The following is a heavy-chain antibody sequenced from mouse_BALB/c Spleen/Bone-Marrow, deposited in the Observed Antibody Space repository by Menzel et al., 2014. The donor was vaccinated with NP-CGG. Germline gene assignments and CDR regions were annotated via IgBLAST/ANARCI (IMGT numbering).Heavy chain of an antibody. CDR1: GFTFSDYY. CDR2: ISNGGGST. V-gene: IGHV5-12*02. D-gene: IGHD3-3*01. J-gene: IGHJ4*01. CDR3: ARRGWFYAMDY. Sequence: DVHLVESGGGLVQPGGSLKLSCATSGFTFSDYYMYWVRQTPEKRLEWVAHISNGGGSTYYPDTVKGRFTISRDNAKNTLYLQMSRLKSEDTAMYYCARRGWFYAMDYWGQGTSVTVSS.